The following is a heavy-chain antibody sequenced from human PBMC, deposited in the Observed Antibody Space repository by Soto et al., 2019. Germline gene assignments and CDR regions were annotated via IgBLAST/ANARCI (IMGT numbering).Heavy chain of an antibody. CDR2: IYPGDSDT. Sequence: GESLKISCKGSGNSFTTFWIAWVRQPPGKGLEWMGMIYPGDSDTRYSPSFQGQVTISADKSISTAYLQWGSLMASDTAIYYCARLGLTPYAPDYWGQGTLVTVSS. J-gene: IGHJ4*02. V-gene: IGHV5-51*01. CDR3: ARLGLTPYAPDY. CDR1: GNSFTTFW. D-gene: IGHD3-9*01.